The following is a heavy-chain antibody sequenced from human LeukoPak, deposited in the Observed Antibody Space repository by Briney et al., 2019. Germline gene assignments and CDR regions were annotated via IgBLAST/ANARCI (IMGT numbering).Heavy chain of an antibody. D-gene: IGHD3-16*02. J-gene: IGHJ5*02. V-gene: IGHV4-4*02. Sequence: SGTLSLTCAVSGGSISSSNWWSWIRQPPGKGLEWIGEIYHSGSTNYNPSLKSRVTISVDTSKNQLSLKLSSVTAADTAVYYCARRYDYVWGSYRTNWFDPWGQGTLVTVSS. CDR3: ARRYDYVWGSYRTNWFDP. CDR2: IYHSGST. CDR1: GGSISSSNW.